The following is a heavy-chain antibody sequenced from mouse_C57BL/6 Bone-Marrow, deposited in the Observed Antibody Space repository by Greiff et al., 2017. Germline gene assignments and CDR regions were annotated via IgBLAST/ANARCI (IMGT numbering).Heavy chain of an antibody. Sequence: VQLQQSGAELARPGASVKLSCKASGYTFTSYGISWVKQRTGQGLEWIGEIYPRSGNTYYNEKFKGKATLTADKTSSTAYMELRSLTSEYSAVYFCARWDGNYVWYVDVWGTGTTVTVSS. V-gene: IGHV1-81*01. J-gene: IGHJ1*03. CDR3: ARWDGNYVWYVDV. CDR2: IYPRSGNT. D-gene: IGHD2-1*01. CDR1: GYTFTSYG.